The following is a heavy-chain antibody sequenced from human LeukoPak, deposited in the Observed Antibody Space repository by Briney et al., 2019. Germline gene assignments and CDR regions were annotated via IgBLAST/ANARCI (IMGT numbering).Heavy chain of an antibody. J-gene: IGHJ4*02. Sequence: PGGSLRLSCAASGFTFDDYAMHWVRQAPGKGLEWVSLISWDGGSTYYADSVKGRFTISRDNSKNSLYLQMNSLRAEDTALYYCAKANHYYGSGSYYDYWGQGTLVTVSS. CDR3: AKANHYYGSGSYYDY. D-gene: IGHD3-10*01. CDR1: GFTFDDYA. V-gene: IGHV3-43D*03. CDR2: ISWDGGST.